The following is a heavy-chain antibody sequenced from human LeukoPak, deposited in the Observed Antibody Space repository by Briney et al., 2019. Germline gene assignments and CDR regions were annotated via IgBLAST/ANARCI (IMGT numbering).Heavy chain of an antibody. V-gene: IGHV3-30-3*01. CDR3: ARGISYGDYLWAEGYFDY. D-gene: IGHD4-17*01. CDR2: ISYDGSNK. J-gene: IGHJ4*02. CDR1: GFTFSSYA. Sequence: GGSLRLSCAASGFTFSSYAMHWVRQAPGKGLEWVAVISYDGSNKYYADSVKGRFTISRDNSKNTLYLQMNSLRAEDTAVYYCARGISYGDYLWAEGYFDYWGQGTLVTVSS.